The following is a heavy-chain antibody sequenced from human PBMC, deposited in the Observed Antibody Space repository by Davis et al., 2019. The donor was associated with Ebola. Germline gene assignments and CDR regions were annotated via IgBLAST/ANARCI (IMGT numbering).Heavy chain of an antibody. CDR3: TTAFSDDFWSGYLDY. Sequence: GESLKISCAASGFTFSNAWMNWVRQAPGKGLEWVGRIKSKTDGGTTDYAAPVKGRFTISRDDSKNTLYLQMNSLKTEDTAVYYCTTAFSDDFWSGYLDYWGQGTLVTVSS. J-gene: IGHJ4*02. D-gene: IGHD3-3*01. CDR1: GFTFSNAW. CDR2: IKSKTDGGTT. V-gene: IGHV3-15*07.